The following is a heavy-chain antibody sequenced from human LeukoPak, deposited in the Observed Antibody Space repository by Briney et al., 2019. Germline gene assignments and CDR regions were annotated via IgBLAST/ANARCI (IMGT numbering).Heavy chain of an antibody. J-gene: IGHJ3*02. Sequence: PGGSLRLSCAASGFTFSSYWMSWVCQAPGKGLEWVAVISYDGSNKYYADSVKGRFTISRDNSKNTLYLQMNSLRAEDTAVYYCAKDRGEDYYDSSGDSGNAFDIWGQGTMVTVSS. CDR1: GFTFSSYW. D-gene: IGHD3-22*01. V-gene: IGHV3-30*18. CDR3: AKDRGEDYYDSSGDSGNAFDI. CDR2: ISYDGSNK.